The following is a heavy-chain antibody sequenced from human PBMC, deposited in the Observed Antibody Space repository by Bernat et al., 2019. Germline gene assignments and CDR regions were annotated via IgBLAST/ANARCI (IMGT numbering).Heavy chain of an antibody. CDR1: GFTVSSDY. V-gene: IGHV3-53*01. Sequence: EVRLVESGGGLIQPGGSLRLSCAASGFTVSSDYMSWVRQAPGKGLEWVSVIYSDDNTYYADSVKGRFTITSDNSKNTLYLQMNSLRVEDTAVYYCAITEGLYWGQGALVTVSS. CDR3: AITEGLY. J-gene: IGHJ4*02. CDR2: IYSDDNT.